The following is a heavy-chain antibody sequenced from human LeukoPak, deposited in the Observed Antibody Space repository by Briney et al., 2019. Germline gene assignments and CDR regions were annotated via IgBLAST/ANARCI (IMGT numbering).Heavy chain of an antibody. CDR2: IRYDGSNK. J-gene: IGHJ6*02. D-gene: IGHD3-9*01. Sequence: GGSLRLSCAASGFTFSSYGMHWVRQAPGKGLEWVAFIRYDGSNKYYADSVKGRFTISRDNAKNTLYLQMNTLRVEDTAVYYCTRDLMDYDVSTGLHHYYMDVWGQGTTVTVSS. V-gene: IGHV3-30*02. CDR1: GFTFSSYG. CDR3: TRDLMDYDVSTGLHHYYMDV.